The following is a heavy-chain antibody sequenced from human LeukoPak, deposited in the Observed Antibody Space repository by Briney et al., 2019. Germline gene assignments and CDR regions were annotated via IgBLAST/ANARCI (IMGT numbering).Heavy chain of an antibody. J-gene: IGHJ4*02. CDR2: IIPIFGTA. CDR3: ARQSRASYCSSTSCPPDY. D-gene: IGHD2-2*01. V-gene: IGHV1-69*06. Sequence: GASVKVSCKASGGTFSSYAISWVRQPPGQGHEWMGGIIPIFGTANYSQKSHGRVTITADKSTSTAYMELSSLRSEDTAVYYCARQSRASYCSSTSCPPDYWGQGTLVTVSS. CDR1: GGTFSSYA.